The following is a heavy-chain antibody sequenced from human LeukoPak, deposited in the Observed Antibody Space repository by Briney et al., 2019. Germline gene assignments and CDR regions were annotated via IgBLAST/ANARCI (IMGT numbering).Heavy chain of an antibody. D-gene: IGHD3-22*01. V-gene: IGHV4-59*01. CDR1: GGSISSYY. J-gene: IGHJ4*02. CDR2: IYYSGST. CDR3: ARNRYYFEPFDY. Sequence: PSETLSLTCTVSGGSISSYYWSWIRQPPGKGLEWIGYIYYSGSTNYNPSLKSRVTISVDTSKNQFSLKLSSVTAADTAVYYCARNRYYFEPFDYWGQGTLVTVSS.